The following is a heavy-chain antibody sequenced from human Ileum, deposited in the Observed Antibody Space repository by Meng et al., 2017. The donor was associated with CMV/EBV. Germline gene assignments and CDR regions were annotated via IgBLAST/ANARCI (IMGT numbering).Heavy chain of an antibody. CDR2: INHRGTT. V-gene: IGHV4-34*01. CDR1: GGSFSSFS. Sequence: VPLHPWGAGLLKPSETLPLTCGVNGGSFSSFSWTWIRQPPGKGPEWIGDINHRGTTNYSPSLKSRVTISIDTSKKQFSLRLSSLTAADTAVYYCTRGRVGDWGFDFWGQGTLVTVSS. J-gene: IGHJ4*02. CDR3: TRGRVGDWGFDF. D-gene: IGHD1-26*01.